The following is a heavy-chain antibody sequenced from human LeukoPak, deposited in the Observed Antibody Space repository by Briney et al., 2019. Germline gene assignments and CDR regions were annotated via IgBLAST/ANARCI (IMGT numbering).Heavy chain of an antibody. D-gene: IGHD6-19*01. J-gene: IGHJ4*02. V-gene: IGHV3-13*01. CDR3: ARGGIPVAGIDEIDF. CDR1: GFTFRSYD. CDR2: IGTGGDT. Sequence: PGGSLRLSCAASGFTFRSYDMHWVRQVTGKGLEWVSAIGTGGDTYYLDSVKGRFTISRENAKNSLYLQMDSLRAGDTAVYYCARGGIPVAGIDEIDFWGQGTLVTVAS.